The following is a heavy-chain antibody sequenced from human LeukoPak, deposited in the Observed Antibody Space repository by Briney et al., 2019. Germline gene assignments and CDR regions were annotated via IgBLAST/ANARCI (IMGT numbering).Heavy chain of an antibody. V-gene: IGHV6-1*01. Sequence: SQTLSLTCAISGDSVSSNSAAWNWIRQSPSRGLEWLGGTYYRSKWYTDYAVSMKSRITINPDTSKNQFSLQLNSVTPEDTAVYYCAAEYSSSSASGIDYWGQGTLVTVSS. CDR2: TYYRSKWYT. J-gene: IGHJ4*02. CDR1: GDSVSSNSAA. D-gene: IGHD6-6*01. CDR3: AAEYSSSSASGIDY.